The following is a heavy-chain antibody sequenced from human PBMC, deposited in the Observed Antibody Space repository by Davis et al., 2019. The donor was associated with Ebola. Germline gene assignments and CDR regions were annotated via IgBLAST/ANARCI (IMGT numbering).Heavy chain of an antibody. J-gene: IGHJ6*02. D-gene: IGHD2-2*01. Sequence: ASVKVSCKASGYTFTSYGISWVRQAPGQGLEWMGWISAYNGNTNYAQKLQGRVTMTTDTSTSPAYMELRSLRSDDTAVYYCARAGIVVVPAAPYYYYGMDVWGQGTTVTVSS. V-gene: IGHV1-18*01. CDR3: ARAGIVVVPAAPYYYYGMDV. CDR2: ISAYNGNT. CDR1: GYTFTSYG.